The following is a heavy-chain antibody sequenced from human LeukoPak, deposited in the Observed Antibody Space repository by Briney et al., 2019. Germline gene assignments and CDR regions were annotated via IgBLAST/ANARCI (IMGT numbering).Heavy chain of an antibody. J-gene: IGHJ6*02. Sequence: SETPSLTCTVSGGSISNSSYYWGWIRQHPGQGLEWIGSMYYSGSTYYNPSLKSRVTISVDTSKNQFSLKLSSVTAADTAVYYCARHGRGLTRYYYYYGMDVWGQGTTVTVSS. V-gene: IGHV4-39*01. CDR2: MYYSGST. D-gene: IGHD3-10*01. CDR1: GGSISNSSYY. CDR3: ARHGRGLTRYYYYYGMDV.